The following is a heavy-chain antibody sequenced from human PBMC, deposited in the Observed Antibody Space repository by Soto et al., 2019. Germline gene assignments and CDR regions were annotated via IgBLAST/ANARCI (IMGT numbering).Heavy chain of an antibody. CDR2: IYSGGST. D-gene: IGHD3-22*01. J-gene: IGHJ1*01. Sequence: EVQLVESGGGLIQPGGSLRLSCAASGFTVSSNYMSWVRQAPGKGLEWVSVIYSGGSTYYADSVKGRFTISRDNPKHTLHLQMNSLRAEDTAVYYCARDRVESGYPEYFQHWGQGTLVTVSS. V-gene: IGHV3-53*01. CDR3: ARDRVESGYPEYFQH. CDR1: GFTVSSNY.